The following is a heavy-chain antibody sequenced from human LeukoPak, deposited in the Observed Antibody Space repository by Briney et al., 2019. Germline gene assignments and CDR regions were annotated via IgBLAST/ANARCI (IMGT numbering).Heavy chain of an antibody. CDR1: DDSFSSHY. D-gene: IGHD4-17*01. V-gene: IGHV4-59*11. J-gene: IGHJ3*02. CDR2: ISYIGRT. Sequence: SETLSLTCAVSDDSFSSHYWTWIRQPPGKGLEWIGYISYIGRTNCNPSLKSRVTISIDTSKNQFSLKLTSVTAADTAVYYCARDLVTVTKGFDIWGQGTMVSVSP. CDR3: ARDLVTVTKGFDI.